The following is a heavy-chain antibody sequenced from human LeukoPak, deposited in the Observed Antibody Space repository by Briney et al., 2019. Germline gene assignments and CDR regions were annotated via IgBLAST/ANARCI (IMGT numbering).Heavy chain of an antibody. Sequence: SETLSLTCTVSGGSISSYYWSWIRQPAGKGLEWIGRIYTSGSTNYNPSLKSRVTMSVDTSKNQFSLKLSSVTAADTAVYYCARAAMVVRGVTNWFDPWGQGTLVTVSS. CDR2: IYTSGST. CDR1: GGSISSYY. CDR3: ARAAMVVRGVTNWFDP. D-gene: IGHD3-10*01. V-gene: IGHV4-4*07. J-gene: IGHJ5*02.